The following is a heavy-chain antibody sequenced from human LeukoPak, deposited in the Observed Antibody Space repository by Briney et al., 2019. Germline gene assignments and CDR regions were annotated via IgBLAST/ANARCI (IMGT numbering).Heavy chain of an antibody. CDR1: GFTVSSNY. V-gene: IGHV3-53*01. Sequence: PGGSLRLSCAASGFTVSSNYMSWVRQAPGKGLEWVSVIYSGGSTYYADSVKGRFTISRDNAKNSLYLQMNSLRDEDTAVYYCARGGQRKRGYYDSSGALEHWGQGTLVTVSS. CDR2: IYSGGST. J-gene: IGHJ1*01. CDR3: ARGGQRKRGYYDSSGALEH. D-gene: IGHD3-22*01.